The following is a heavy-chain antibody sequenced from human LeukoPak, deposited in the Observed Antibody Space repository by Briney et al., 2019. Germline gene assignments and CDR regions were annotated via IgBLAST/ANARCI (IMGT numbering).Heavy chain of an antibody. Sequence: SETLSLTCTVSGGSISSSSYYWGWIRQPPGKGLEWIGSIYYSGSTYYNPSLKSRVTISVDTSKNQFSLNLNSVTAADTAVYLCARDEGSAYPFDYWGRGTLATVSS. CDR3: ARDEGSAYPFDY. J-gene: IGHJ4*02. V-gene: IGHV4-39*07. CDR1: GGSISSSSYY. CDR2: IYYSGST. D-gene: IGHD3-22*01.